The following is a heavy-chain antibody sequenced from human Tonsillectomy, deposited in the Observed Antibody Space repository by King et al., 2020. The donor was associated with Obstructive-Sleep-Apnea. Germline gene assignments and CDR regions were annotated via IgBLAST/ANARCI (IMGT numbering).Heavy chain of an antibody. D-gene: IGHD5-18*01. V-gene: IGHV3-7*01. J-gene: IGHJ4*02. CDR2: IKDDGSDK. CDR3: VRGGYTYDY. CDR1: GLTYSNHW. Sequence: VQLVESGGGLVQPWESPRLSWAVAGLTYSNHWMIWVRQAPGKGLEWVAKIKDDGSDKYYVESVKGRFTISRDNAKNSLYLQMNSLRVEDTAMYYCVRGGYTYDYWGQGTLVIVSS.